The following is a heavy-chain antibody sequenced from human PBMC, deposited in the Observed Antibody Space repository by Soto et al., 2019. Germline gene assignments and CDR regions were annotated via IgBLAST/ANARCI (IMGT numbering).Heavy chain of an antibody. CDR2: IYWDDDK. Sequence: SGPTLVNPTQTLTLTCTFSGFSLSTSGVGVGWIRQPPGKALEWLALIYWDDDKRYSPSLKSRLTITKDTSKNQVVLTMTNMDPVDTATYYCAHSITIFGVVTNNWFDPWGQGTLVTVSS. CDR3: AHSITIFGVVTNNWFDP. J-gene: IGHJ5*02. V-gene: IGHV2-5*02. CDR1: GFSLSTSGVG. D-gene: IGHD3-3*01.